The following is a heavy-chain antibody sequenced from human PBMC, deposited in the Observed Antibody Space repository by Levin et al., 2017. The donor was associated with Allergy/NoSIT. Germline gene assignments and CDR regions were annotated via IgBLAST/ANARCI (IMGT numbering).Heavy chain of an antibody. Sequence: GGSLRLSCKASGYSFSNYWIGWVRQMPGKGLESMGIIFPGDSDTRYSPSFQGQVTISVDKSISPASLQWRSLRASDTAMYYCVRQGQGYSYVGYWGQGTLVTVSS. V-gene: IGHV5-51*01. J-gene: IGHJ4*02. CDR1: GYSFSNYW. CDR2: IFPGDSDT. CDR3: VRQGQGYSYVGY. D-gene: IGHD5-18*01.